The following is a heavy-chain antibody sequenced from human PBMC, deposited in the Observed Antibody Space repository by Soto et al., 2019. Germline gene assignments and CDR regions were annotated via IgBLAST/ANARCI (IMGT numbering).Heavy chain of an antibody. CDR2: IRSDGGT. V-gene: IGHV3-74*01. CDR1: GFTFSSYW. D-gene: IGHD2-2*01. CDR3: AREKNTEVTPAPAFMDV. J-gene: IGHJ6*03. Sequence: GGCLRLSCEASGFTFSSYWMEWVRQAPGKGLEWVSRIRSDGGTNYADSVKGRFTVSRDNAKNTLYLQMNSLRAEDSAVYYCAREKNTEVTPAPAFMDVGGKGTTVTVSS.